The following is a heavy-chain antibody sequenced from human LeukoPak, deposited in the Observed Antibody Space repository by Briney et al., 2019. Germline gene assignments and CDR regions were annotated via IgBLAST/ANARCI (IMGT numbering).Heavy chain of an antibody. J-gene: IGHJ4*02. CDR2: INHSGST. Sequence: SETLSLTCAVYGGSFSGYYWSWIRQPTGKGLEWIGEINHSGSTNYNPSLKSRVTISVDTSKNQFSLKLSSVTAADTAVYYCARGRGASGYYDSSGRSFDYWGQGTLVTVSS. CDR3: ARGRGASGYYDSSGRSFDY. V-gene: IGHV4-34*01. D-gene: IGHD3-22*01. CDR1: GGSFSGYY.